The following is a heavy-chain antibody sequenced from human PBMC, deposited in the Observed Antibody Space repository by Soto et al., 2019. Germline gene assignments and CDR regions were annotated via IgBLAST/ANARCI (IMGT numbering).Heavy chain of an antibody. V-gene: IGHV5-51*01. CDR2: IYPGDSDT. CDR1: GYSFTSYW. J-gene: IGHJ6*02. CDR3: ARHSFWSGYYTSYYYGMDV. D-gene: IGHD3-3*01. Sequence: GESLKISCKGSGYSFTSYWIGWVRQMPGKGLEWMGIIYPGDSDTRYSPSFQGQVTISADKSISTAYLQWSSLKASDTAMYHCARHSFWSGYYTSYYYGMDVWGQGTTVTVSS.